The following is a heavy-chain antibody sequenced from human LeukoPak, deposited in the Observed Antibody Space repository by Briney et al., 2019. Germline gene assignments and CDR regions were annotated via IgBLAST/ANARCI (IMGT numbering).Heavy chain of an antibody. J-gene: IGHJ4*02. V-gene: IGHV3-15*01. Sequence: GRTLRLSCAASGFTFSNAWMSWVRQAPGKGLEWVGRIKSKTDGGTTDYAAPVKGRFTISRDDSKNTLYLQMNSLKTEDTAVYYCTTVEGTISPVDYWGQGTLVTVSS. D-gene: IGHD3-3*01. CDR1: GFTFSNAW. CDR3: TTVEGTISPVDY. CDR2: IKSKTDGGTT.